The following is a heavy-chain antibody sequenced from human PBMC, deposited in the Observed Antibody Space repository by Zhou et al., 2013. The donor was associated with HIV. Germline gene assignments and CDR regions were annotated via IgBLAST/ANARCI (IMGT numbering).Heavy chain of an antibody. CDR1: GGTYGIYV. V-gene: IGHV1-69*13. CDR3: ARAPGLSSSWYVPADAFDV. CDR2: LIPKYGTT. D-gene: IGHD6-13*01. Sequence: QVQLVQSGVEVKKPGSSVKVSCKDSGGTYGIYVIWWVRQASGQGLEWMGRLIPKYGTTNYSPKLQGRLTITADETTNTAYMELANLRAEDTAVYYCARAPGLSSSWYVPADAFDVWGQGTMVTVSS. J-gene: IGHJ3*01.